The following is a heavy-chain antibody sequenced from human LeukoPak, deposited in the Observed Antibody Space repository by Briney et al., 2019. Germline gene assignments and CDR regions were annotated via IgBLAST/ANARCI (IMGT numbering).Heavy chain of an antibody. Sequence: ASVKVSCKTSGYTFIRYDINWVRQATGQGLEWMGWMNPNTGNSFFAQKFQGRVTMTRDTSISTAYMELTSLISEDTAVYYCARGQVGYCGTSSCYFDPWGQGTLVTVSS. CDR2: MNPNTGNS. V-gene: IGHV1-8*01. CDR1: GYTFIRYD. D-gene: IGHD2-15*01. J-gene: IGHJ5*02. CDR3: ARGQVGYCGTSSCYFDP.